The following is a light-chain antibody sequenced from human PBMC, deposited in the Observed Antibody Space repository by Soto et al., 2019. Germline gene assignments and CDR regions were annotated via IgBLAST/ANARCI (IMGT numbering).Light chain of an antibody. CDR1: SSDVGTYNF. CDR2: EVT. V-gene: IGLV2-8*01. J-gene: IGLJ2*01. Sequence: QSALTQPPSASGSPGQSVTISCTGTSSDVGTYNFVSWYQQHPGKAPKLMIYEVTKRPSGVPDRFSGSKSGNTASLTVSGLQAEDEAEYYCSSYAGSYNLVLGGGTKLTVL. CDR3: SSYAGSYNLV.